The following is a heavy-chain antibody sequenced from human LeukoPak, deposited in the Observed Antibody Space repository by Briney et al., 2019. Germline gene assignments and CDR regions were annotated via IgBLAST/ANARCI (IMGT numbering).Heavy chain of an antibody. CDR1: GFTSSSYG. J-gene: IGHJ6*02. D-gene: IGHD2-15*01. Sequence: GGTLRLSCAASGFTSSSYGMHWVRQAPGKGLEWVAVISYDGSNKCYADSVKGRFTISRDNSKNTLYLQMNSLRAEDTAVYYCAKEREEGRPPRYYYYGMDVWGQGTTVTVSS. CDR3: AKEREEGRPPRYYYYGMDV. CDR2: ISYDGSNK. V-gene: IGHV3-30*18.